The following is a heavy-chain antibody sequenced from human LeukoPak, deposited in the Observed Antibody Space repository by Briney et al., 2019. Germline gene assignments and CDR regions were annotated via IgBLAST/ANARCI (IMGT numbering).Heavy chain of an antibody. CDR1: GFTFSNYE. D-gene: IGHD4-17*01. V-gene: IGHV3-48*03. CDR2: IGSGGGSI. Sequence: TGGSLRLSCAASGFTFSNYEMTWVRQAPGKGLEWVSYIGSGGGSIYYADSVRGRFTSSRDNAKKSLFLQMNSLRVEDTAVYYCARDDYGGTFDAFDIWGQGAMVTVSS. J-gene: IGHJ3*02. CDR3: ARDDYGGTFDAFDI.